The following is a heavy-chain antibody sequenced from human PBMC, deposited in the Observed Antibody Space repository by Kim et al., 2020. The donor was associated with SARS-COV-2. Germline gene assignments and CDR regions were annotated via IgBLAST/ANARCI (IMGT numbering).Heavy chain of an antibody. Sequence: GGSLRLSCAASGFSFSTYAMSWVRQVPGKGLEWVSVIYSGSTNIHYLDSVKGRFTISRDDSKSTLYLQMNSLRSEYTALYYCAKTQLAYYFDNWGQGTLVTVSS. CDR2: IYSGSTNI. CDR3: AKTQLAYYFDN. CDR1: GFSFSTYA. D-gene: IGHD6-13*01. J-gene: IGHJ4*02. V-gene: IGHV3-23*03.